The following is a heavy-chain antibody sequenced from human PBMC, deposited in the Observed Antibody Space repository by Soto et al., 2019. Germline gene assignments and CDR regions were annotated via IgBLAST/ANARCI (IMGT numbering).Heavy chain of an antibody. D-gene: IGHD3-10*01. CDR1: GYTFTSYE. CDR2: MNPNSGDT. J-gene: IGHJ4*02. CDR3: GRGVLLWVGELLR. V-gene: IGHV1-8*01. Sequence: QVQLVQSGAEVKKPGASVKVSCKASGYTFTSYEINWVRQATGQGLEWMGWMNPNSGDTGYAQKFQGRDTMTRNTSKSTAYLELSSLRSVFPAVYYCGRGVLLWVGELLRWGQGTLVTVPS.